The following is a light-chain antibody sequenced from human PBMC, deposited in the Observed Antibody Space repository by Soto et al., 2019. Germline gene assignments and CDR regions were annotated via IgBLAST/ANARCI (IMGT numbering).Light chain of an antibody. V-gene: IGLV1-40*01. CDR3: HSYDSSLSGYV. Sequence: QSVLTQPPSVSGAPGQRVTISCTGSSSNIGAGYEAHWYQQVPGTAPKLLIYENNNRTSGVPDRFSGSKSGTSASLAITGLQAEDEAEYYCHSYDSSLSGYVFGTGTKVTVL. CDR1: SSNIGAGYE. J-gene: IGLJ1*01. CDR2: ENN.